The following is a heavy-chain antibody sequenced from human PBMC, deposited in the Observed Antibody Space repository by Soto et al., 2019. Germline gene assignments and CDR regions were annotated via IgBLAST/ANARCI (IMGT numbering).Heavy chain of an antibody. J-gene: IGHJ4*02. CDR1: GFTFSSYG. CDR2: ISYDGSNK. V-gene: IGHV3-30*18. D-gene: IGHD5-18*01. Sequence: GGSLRLSCAASGFTFSSYGMHWVRQAPGKGLEWVAVISYDGSNKYYADSVKGRFTISRDNSKNTLYLQMNSLRAEDTAVYYCAKDGGYSYGVYFDYWGQGT. CDR3: AKDGGYSYGVYFDY.